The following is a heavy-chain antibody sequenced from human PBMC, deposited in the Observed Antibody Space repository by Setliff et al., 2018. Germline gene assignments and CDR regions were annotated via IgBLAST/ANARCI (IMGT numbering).Heavy chain of an antibody. Sequence: PGGSLRLSCAAFGFTFSSYALHWVRQAPGKGLEWVAIIFHDGRDIYYGDSVQGRFAISRDNSKNTLYLQMNSLRVEDTASYYCARDPNGDYVGAFDPWGQGILVTVSS. J-gene: IGHJ5*02. CDR2: IFHDGRDI. CDR3: ARDPNGDYVGAFDP. CDR1: GFTFSSYA. V-gene: IGHV3-30*09. D-gene: IGHD4-17*01.